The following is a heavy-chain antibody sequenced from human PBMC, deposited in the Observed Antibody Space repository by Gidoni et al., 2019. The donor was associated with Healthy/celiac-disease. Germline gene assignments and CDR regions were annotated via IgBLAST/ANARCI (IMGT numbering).Heavy chain of an antibody. J-gene: IGHJ3*02. CDR2: ISGTDGGT. Sequence: EVQLVESGGGLVQPGGSLRLSCAASGFTFSNYAMSWVRQAPGKGLEWVSAISGTDGGTYYADSVKGRFTISRDNSKNTLYLQMNSLRAEDTAVYSCAKQTGSLPFDTFDIWGQGTMVTASS. V-gene: IGHV3-23*04. CDR3: AKQTGSLPFDTFDI. CDR1: GFTFSNYA. D-gene: IGHD3-22*01.